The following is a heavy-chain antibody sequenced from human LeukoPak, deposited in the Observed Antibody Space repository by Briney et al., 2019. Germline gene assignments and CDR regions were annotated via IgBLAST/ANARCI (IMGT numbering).Heavy chain of an antibody. CDR3: ARDREYNWNYGYFEY. V-gene: IGHV1-46*01. J-gene: IGHJ4*02. D-gene: IGHD1-7*01. CDR1: GFTFTSYY. CDR2: INPSSGST. Sequence: ASVKVSCKASGFTFTSYYMHWVRRAPGQGLEWMGIINPSSGSTTYAQKFQGRVTMTRDTSTSTVYMELGSLRSEDTAVYFCARDREYNWNYGYFEYWGQGTLVTVSS.